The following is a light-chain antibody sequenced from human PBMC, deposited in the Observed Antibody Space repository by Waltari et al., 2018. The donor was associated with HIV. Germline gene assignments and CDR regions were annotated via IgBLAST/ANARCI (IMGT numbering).Light chain of an antibody. V-gene: IGKV3-11*01. CDR3: QQRSNWLPWS. CDR2: EAS. J-gene: IGKJ1*01. CDR1: QSVGSF. Sequence: IVLTQSRVILSLSPGERATLSCWASQSVGSFLAWYPKGPGHSPSLLIYEASRRATGVPARFSGSGSGTNFTLTIKNLEPEDVAIYYCQQRSNWLPWSFGQGTRVDIK.